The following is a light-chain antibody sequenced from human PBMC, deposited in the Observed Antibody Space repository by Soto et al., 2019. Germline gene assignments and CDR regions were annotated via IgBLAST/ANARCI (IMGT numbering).Light chain of an antibody. V-gene: IGKV3-15*01. CDR1: QSVSSN. CDR3: QQYNNWTPYT. CDR2: GAS. J-gene: IGKJ2*01. Sequence: EIVMTQSPATLSVSPGERATLSCRASQSVSSNLAWYQQKPGQAPRLLIYGASTRATGIPARFSGSGSGTEFPLTVSSPQSEDFAVYYCQQYNNWTPYTFGQGTKLEIK.